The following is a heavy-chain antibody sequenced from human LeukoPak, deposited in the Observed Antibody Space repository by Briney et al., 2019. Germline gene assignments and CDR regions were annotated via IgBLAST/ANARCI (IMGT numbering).Heavy chain of an antibody. CDR1: GYTFTGYY. J-gene: IGHJ4*02. CDR3: ATAKGPYSSLGNY. Sequence: GASVKVSCKASGYTFTGYYIYWVRQAPGKGLEWMGGFDPEDGETIYAQKFQGRVTMTEDTSTDTAYMELSSLRSEDTAVYYCATAKGPYSSLGNYWGQGTLVTVSS. D-gene: IGHD6-13*01. V-gene: IGHV1-24*01. CDR2: FDPEDGET.